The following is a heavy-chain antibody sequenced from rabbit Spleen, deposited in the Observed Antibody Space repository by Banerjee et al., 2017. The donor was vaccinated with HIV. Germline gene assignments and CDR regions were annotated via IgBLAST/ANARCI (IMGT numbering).Heavy chain of an antibody. CDR3: ARDAAGREDFNL. CDR1: GFSFSSSYY. D-gene: IGHD4-2*01. Sequence: QSLEESGGDLVKPGASLTLTCTASGFSFSSSYYMCWVRQAPGKGLEWIACINTATGKGVYASWAKGRFTISKTSSTTVTLQMTSLTAADTATYFCARDAAGREDFNLWGPGTLVTVS. J-gene: IGHJ4*01. V-gene: IGHV1S40*01. CDR2: INTATGKG.